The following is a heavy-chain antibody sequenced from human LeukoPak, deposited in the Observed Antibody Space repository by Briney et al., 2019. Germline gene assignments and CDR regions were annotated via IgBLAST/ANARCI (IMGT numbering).Heavy chain of an antibody. CDR1: GFTVSSNY. CDR2: IYSGGGT. J-gene: IGHJ5*02. CDR3: ARVARYNWFDP. V-gene: IGHV3-53*01. Sequence: GGSLRLSCAASGFTVSSNYMSWVRQAPGKGLEWVSVIYSGGGTYYTDSVKGRFTISRDSSKNTLYLQMNSLRAEDTAVYYCARVARYNWFDPWGQGTLVTVSS.